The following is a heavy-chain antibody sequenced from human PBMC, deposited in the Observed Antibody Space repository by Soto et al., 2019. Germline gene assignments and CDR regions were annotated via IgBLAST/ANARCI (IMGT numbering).Heavy chain of an antibody. V-gene: IGHV4-4*02. J-gene: IGHJ4*02. CDR2: IYHNGIT. CDR3: ARTIDTSLTGTTGPYFFDS. CDR1: NVSISDSHW. D-gene: IGHD1-7*01. Sequence: QVQLQESGPGLVKPSGTLSLTCVVSNVSISDSHWWSWVRHPPGKGLEWIADIYHNGITFYNPSLESRATIPVDNSNNQFSLTLRSVTDADTALYYCARTIDTSLTGTTGPYFFDSGGQGPLDTVSS.